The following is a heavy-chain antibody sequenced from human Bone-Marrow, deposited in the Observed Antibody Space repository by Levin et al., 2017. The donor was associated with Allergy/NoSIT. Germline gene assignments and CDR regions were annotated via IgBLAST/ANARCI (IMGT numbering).Heavy chain of an antibody. D-gene: IGHD2-15*01. Sequence: GGSLRLSCAASGFTFSNYDMSWVRQAPGKGLEWVSGVSGSGVGTDYAASVKGRFTISRDNFKKTVYLQMNSLRAEDTAVYHCATSCIGRTCSYMDGWGKGTTVTVSS. CDR1: GFTFSNYD. V-gene: IGHV3-23*01. CDR2: VSGSGVGT. CDR3: ATSCIGRTCSYMDG. J-gene: IGHJ6*03.